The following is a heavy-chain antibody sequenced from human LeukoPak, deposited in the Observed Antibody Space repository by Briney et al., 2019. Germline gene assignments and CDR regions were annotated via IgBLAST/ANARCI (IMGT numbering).Heavy chain of an antibody. D-gene: IGHD3-22*01. Sequence: NSSETLSLTCTVSGGSISSYYWSWIRQPPGKGLEWIGYIYYSGSTNYNPSLKSRVTMSVDTSKNQFSLRLSSVTAADTAVYYCAREENTSGYSDDFDIWGQGTMVIVSS. J-gene: IGHJ3*02. CDR2: IYYSGST. V-gene: IGHV4-59*12. CDR3: AREENTSGYSDDFDI. CDR1: GGSISSYY.